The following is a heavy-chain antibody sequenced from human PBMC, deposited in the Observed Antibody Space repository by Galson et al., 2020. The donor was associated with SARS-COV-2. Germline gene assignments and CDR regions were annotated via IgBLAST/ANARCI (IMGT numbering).Heavy chain of an antibody. J-gene: IGHJ3*02. CDR1: GFTFSDYY. CDR3: ARDLPRRDCWSGKILHFDAFDI. V-gene: IGHV3-11*01. CDR2: ISSSGSTI. Sequence: GGSLRLSCAASGFTFSDYYMSWIRQAPGKGLEWVSYISSSGSTIYYADSVKGRFTISRDNAKNSLYLQMNSLRAEDTAVYYCARDLPRRDCWSGKILHFDAFDIWGQGTMVTVSS. D-gene: IGHD3-3*01.